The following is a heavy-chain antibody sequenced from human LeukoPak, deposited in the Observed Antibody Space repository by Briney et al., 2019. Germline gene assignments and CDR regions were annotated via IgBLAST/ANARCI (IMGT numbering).Heavy chain of an antibody. CDR1: GYNFNQYY. V-gene: IGHV1-2*02. J-gene: IGHJ6*03. CDR3: ARDRSLKVYYMDV. CDR2: MDPITGDT. Sequence: ASVKVSCKASGYNFNQYYIHWVRQAPGQAPEWMGCMDPITGDTTYTQEFRGRVTMTRDTSISTAYMELSSLRSDDTAIYYCARDRSLKVYYMDVWGGGTPVTISS.